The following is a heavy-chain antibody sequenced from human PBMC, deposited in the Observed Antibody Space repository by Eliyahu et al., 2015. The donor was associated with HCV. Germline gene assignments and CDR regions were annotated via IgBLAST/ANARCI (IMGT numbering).Heavy chain of an antibody. Sequence: EVQLVESGGNLVRPGGSLXLSXAAXEFTFSXXIMNWVRQAPGKXLEWVSSISSSSTYKYYADSMEGRFTISRDNAKNTLYLQMNYLRVEDTGIYYCTRGAWDILATIWTMDVWGQGTAVIVSS. J-gene: IGHJ6*02. CDR2: ISSSSTYK. CDR3: TRGAWDILATIWTMDV. CDR1: EFTFSXXI. V-gene: IGHV3-21*01. D-gene: IGHD5-12*01.